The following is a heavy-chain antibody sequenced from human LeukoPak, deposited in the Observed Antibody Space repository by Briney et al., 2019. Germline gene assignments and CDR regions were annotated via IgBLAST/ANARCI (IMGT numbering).Heavy chain of an antibody. CDR1: GGSISSSSYY. CDR2: IYYSGST. V-gene: IGHV4-39*07. Sequence: SETLSLTCTVSGGSISSSSYYWGWIRQPPGKGLEWIGSIYYSGSTNYNPSLKSRVTISVDTSKNQFSLKLSSVTAADTAVYYCAGERAHEYSSGSVDYWGQGTLVTVSS. D-gene: IGHD6-25*01. CDR3: AGERAHEYSSGSVDY. J-gene: IGHJ4*02.